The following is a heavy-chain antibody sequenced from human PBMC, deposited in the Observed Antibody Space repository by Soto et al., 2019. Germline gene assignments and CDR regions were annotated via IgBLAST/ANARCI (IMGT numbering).Heavy chain of an antibody. J-gene: IGHJ6*02. V-gene: IGHV4-34*01. CDR2: INHSGST. CDR3: ARGTAGWFSYYYYYGMDV. D-gene: IGHD3-10*01. Sequence: SETLSLTCAVYGGSFSCYYWSWIRQPPGKGLEWIGEINHSGSTNYNPSLKSRVTISVDTSKNQFSLKLSSVTAADTAVYYCARGTAGWFSYYYYYGMDVWGQGTTVTVSS. CDR1: GGSFSCYY.